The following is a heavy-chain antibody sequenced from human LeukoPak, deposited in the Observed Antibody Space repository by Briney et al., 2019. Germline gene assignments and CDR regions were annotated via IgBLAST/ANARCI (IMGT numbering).Heavy chain of an antibody. CDR1: GFTFSSYG. D-gene: IGHD2-2*01. CDR2: ISYDGSNK. Sequence: PGGSLRLSCAASGFTFSSYGMHWVCQAPGKGLEWVAVISYDGSNKYYADSVKGRFTISRDNSKNTLYLQMNSLRAEDTAVYYCAKGCSSTSCSLEWFDPWGQGTLVTVSS. J-gene: IGHJ5*02. V-gene: IGHV3-30*18. CDR3: AKGCSSTSCSLEWFDP.